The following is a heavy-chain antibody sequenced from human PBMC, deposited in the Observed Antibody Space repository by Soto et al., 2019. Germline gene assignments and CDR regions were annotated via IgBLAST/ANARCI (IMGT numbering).Heavy chain of an antibody. V-gene: IGHV3-23*01. Sequence: GGSLRLSCEASGFTFGSYAMSWVRQAQGKGLEWVSSISGNGGSTYYADSGKGRFSISRDNSKNTLFLQMYSLGAEDTAVYYCAKGHSSAWYADFDYWGQGTLVTVSS. CDR3: AKGHSSAWYADFDY. J-gene: IGHJ4*02. CDR1: GFTFGSYA. D-gene: IGHD6-19*01. CDR2: ISGNGGST.